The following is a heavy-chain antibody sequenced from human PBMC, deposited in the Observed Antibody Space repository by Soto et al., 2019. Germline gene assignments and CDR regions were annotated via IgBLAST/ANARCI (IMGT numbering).Heavy chain of an antibody. CDR2: IDNAGTDS. J-gene: IGHJ6*04. CDR3: ARGWVGADV. D-gene: IGHD4-17*01. V-gene: IGHV3-74*01. Sequence: EVQLVESGGGLVQPGGSLRLSCAASGFTLSGRSMHWVRQAPGKGLVWVSGIDNAGTDSTYADSVKGRFTSSRDNAKKMLYLPMNSLRVEDPAVYYCARGWVGADVWCKGTTVTVSS. CDR1: GFTLSGRS.